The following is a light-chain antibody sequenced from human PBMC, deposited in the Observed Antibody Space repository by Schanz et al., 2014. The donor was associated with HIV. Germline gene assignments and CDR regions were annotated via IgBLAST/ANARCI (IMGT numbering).Light chain of an antibody. CDR2: GNS. CDR3: ATWDDSLNGVV. V-gene: IGLV1-40*01. J-gene: IGLJ2*01. CDR1: SSNIGAGYD. Sequence: QSVLTQPPSVSGAPGQRVTISCTGSSSNIGAGYDVHWYQQLPGTAPKLLIYGNSNRPSGVPDRFSGSKSGTSASLAITGLRSDDEGDYYCATWDDSLNGVVFGGGTQLTVL.